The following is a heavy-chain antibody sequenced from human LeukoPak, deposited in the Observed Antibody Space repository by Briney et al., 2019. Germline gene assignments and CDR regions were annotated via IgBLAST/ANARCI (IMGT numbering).Heavy chain of an antibody. Sequence: SVKVSCKASGGTFSSYAISWVRQAPGQGLEWMGGIIPISGTANYAQKFQGRVTITADESTSTAYMELSSLRSEDTAVYYCARAQYYYGSENWFDPWGQGTLVTVSS. CDR1: GGTFSSYA. J-gene: IGHJ5*02. CDR3: ARAQYYYGSENWFDP. CDR2: IIPISGTA. D-gene: IGHD3-10*01. V-gene: IGHV1-69*13.